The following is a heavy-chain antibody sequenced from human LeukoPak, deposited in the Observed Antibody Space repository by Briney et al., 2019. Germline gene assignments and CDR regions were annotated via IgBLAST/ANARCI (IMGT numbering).Heavy chain of an antibody. J-gene: IGHJ4*02. CDR3: ARSLSSRFSGPRRPYYFDY. V-gene: IGHV3-30*04. CDR1: GYTFSTYA. D-gene: IGHD3-16*02. Sequence: PGGSLRLSCAASGYTFSTYAMHWVREAPGKGLEWVAIISFDGSNKYYADSVKGRFTISRDSSKNTLYLQMNSLRAEDTAVYYCARSLSSRFSGPRRPYYFDYWGQGTLVTVSS. CDR2: ISFDGSNK.